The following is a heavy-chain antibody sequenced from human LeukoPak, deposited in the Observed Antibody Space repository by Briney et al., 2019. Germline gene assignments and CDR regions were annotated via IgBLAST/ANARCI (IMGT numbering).Heavy chain of an antibody. CDR2: ISGSGSST. CDR3: ARDSQTMVPTRGDY. Sequence: PGGSLRLSCAASGFTFSSYWMSWVRQAPGRGLEWVSAISGSGSSTYQADSVKGRFTISRDNAENSLYLQMNSLRAEDTAVYYCARDSQTMVPTRGDYWGQGTLVTVSS. D-gene: IGHD4/OR15-4a*01. CDR1: GFTFSSYW. V-gene: IGHV3-21*01. J-gene: IGHJ4*02.